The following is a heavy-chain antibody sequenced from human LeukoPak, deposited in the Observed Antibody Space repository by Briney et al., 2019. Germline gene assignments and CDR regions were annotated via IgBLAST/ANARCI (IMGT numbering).Heavy chain of an antibody. CDR1: GYSITSAYY. V-gene: IGHV4-38-2*02. Sequence: SETLSLTCTVSGYSITSAYYWGWIRQPPGKGLEWIGSFFLKGSTYYNPSLKSRVTISVDTSKNQFSLKLSSVTAADTAVYYCARGGYSFYYFDYWGQGTLVTVSS. D-gene: IGHD5-18*01. CDR3: ARGGYSFYYFDY. CDR2: FFLKGST. J-gene: IGHJ4*02.